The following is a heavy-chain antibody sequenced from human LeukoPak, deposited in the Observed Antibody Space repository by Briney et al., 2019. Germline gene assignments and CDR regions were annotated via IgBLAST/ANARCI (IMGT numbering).Heavy chain of an antibody. V-gene: IGHV1-2*02. D-gene: IGHD3-10*01. J-gene: IGHJ5*02. CDR3: ARVRGSYYGSGRHNWFDP. Sequence: ASVKVSCKASGYTFTGYYMHWGRQAPGQGLEWMGWINPNSGGTNYAQKFQGRVTMTRDTSISTAYMELSRLRSDDTAVYYCARVRGSYYGSGRHNWFDPWGQGTLVTVSS. CDR1: GYTFTGYY. CDR2: INPNSGGT.